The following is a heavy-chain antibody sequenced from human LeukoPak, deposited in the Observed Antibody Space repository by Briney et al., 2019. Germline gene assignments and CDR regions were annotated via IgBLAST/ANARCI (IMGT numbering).Heavy chain of an antibody. V-gene: IGHV1-18*01. CDR2: ISAYNGNT. Sequence: ASVKVSCKASGYTFTSYGISWVRQAPGQGPEWMGWISAYNGNTNYAQKLQGRVTMTTDTSTSTAYMELRSLRSDDTAVYYCVWGYYSTIALDYWGLGTLVTVSS. J-gene: IGHJ4*02. CDR1: GYTFTSYG. CDR3: VWGYYSTIALDY. D-gene: IGHD3-22*01.